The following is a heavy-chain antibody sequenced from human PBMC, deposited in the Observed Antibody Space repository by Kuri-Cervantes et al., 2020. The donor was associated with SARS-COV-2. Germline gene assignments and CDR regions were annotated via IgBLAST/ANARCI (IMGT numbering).Heavy chain of an antibody. V-gene: IGHV1-46*01. J-gene: IGHJ4*02. CDR2: ISPIVGDT. CDR3: ARSSSGSYGDFEY. D-gene: IGHD1-26*01. Sequence: ASVKVSCKASGYTFTSFYIHWVRQAPGQGLEWMAIISPIVGDTTYAQRFRDRLSVTMDTSTSTVYMEMSSLTSEDTAVYYCARSSSGSYGDFEYWGQGTLVTVSS. CDR1: GYTFTSFY.